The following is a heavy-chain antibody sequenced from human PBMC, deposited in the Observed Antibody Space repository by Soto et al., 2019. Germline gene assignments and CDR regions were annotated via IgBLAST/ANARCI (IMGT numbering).Heavy chain of an antibody. J-gene: IGHJ4*02. D-gene: IGHD3-3*01. CDR3: ARENDDFWSGYYKGEIDY. CDR2: ISSSSSTI. Sequence: GGSLRLSCAASGFTFSSYSMNWARQAPGKGLEWVSYISSSSSTIYYADSVKGRFTISRDNAKNSLYLQMNSLRDEDTAVYYCARENDDFWSGYYKGEIDYWGQGTLVTVSS. CDR1: GFTFSSYS. V-gene: IGHV3-48*02.